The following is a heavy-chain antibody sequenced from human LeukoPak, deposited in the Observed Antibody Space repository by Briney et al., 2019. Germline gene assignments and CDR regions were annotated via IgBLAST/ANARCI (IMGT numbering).Heavy chain of an antibody. Sequence: XXAPGKXLEWVAAISPSASHRYYADFVGGRFTISRDNSKNTLDLQMSSLRAEDTAVYYCVKDRFGSFDPWGQGTLVTVSS. CDR2: ISPSASHR. CDR3: VKDRFGSFDP. J-gene: IGHJ5*02. D-gene: IGHD5-18*01. V-gene: IGHV3-23*01.